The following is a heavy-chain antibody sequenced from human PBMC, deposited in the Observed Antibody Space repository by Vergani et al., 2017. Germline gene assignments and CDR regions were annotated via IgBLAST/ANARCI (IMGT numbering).Heavy chain of an antibody. CDR2: IIPIFGTA. CDR3: ARAPLDSSGYYEDDY. Sequence: QVQLVQSGAEVKKPGSSVKVSCKASEGTFSSYAISWVRQAPGQGLEWMGGIIPIFGTANYAQKFQGRVTITADESTRTAYMELSSLRSEDTAVYYCARAPLDSSGYYEDDYWGQGTLVTVSS. J-gene: IGHJ4*02. V-gene: IGHV1-69*12. CDR1: EGTFSSYA. D-gene: IGHD3-22*01.